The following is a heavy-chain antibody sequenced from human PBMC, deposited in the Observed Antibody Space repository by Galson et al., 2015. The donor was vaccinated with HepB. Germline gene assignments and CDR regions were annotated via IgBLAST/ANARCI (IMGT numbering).Heavy chain of an antibody. D-gene: IGHD1-14*01. CDR3: ARDSGITGADDY. Sequence: SLRLSCAASGFTFSNSWMSWVRQAPGKGLEWVANIKQDGSEKYYMDSVKGRFTVSRDNAKNSLYLQMNSLRAEDTAVYYCARDSGITGADDYWGQGTLVTVSS. CDR2: IKQDGSEK. J-gene: IGHJ4*02. V-gene: IGHV3-7*01. CDR1: GFTFSNSW.